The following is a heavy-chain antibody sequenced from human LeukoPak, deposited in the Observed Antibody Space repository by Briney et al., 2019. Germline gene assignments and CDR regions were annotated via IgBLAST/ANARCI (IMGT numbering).Heavy chain of an antibody. V-gene: IGHV1-2*02. J-gene: IGHJ6*03. CDR3: ARVGVVPAATDYYYYYYMDV. D-gene: IGHD2-2*01. CDR1: GYTFTGYY. Sequence: GASVKVSCKASGYTFTGYYMHWVRQAPGQGLEWMGWINPNSGGTNYAQKFQGRVTMTRNTSISTAYMELSSLRSEDTAVYYCARVGVVPAATDYYYYYYMDVWGKGTTVTISS. CDR2: INPNSGGT.